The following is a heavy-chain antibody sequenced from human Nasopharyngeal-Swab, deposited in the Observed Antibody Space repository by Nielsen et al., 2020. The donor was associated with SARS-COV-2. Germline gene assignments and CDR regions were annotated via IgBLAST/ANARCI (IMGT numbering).Heavy chain of an antibody. Sequence: RQPPGKGLEWVAVISYDGSNKYYADSVKGRFTISRDNSKNTLYLQMNSLRAEDTAVYYCAKDRRSWPKGSDYWGQGTLVTVSS. D-gene: IGHD1-26*01. CDR2: ISYDGSNK. V-gene: IGHV3-30*18. J-gene: IGHJ4*02. CDR3: AKDRRSWPKGSDY.